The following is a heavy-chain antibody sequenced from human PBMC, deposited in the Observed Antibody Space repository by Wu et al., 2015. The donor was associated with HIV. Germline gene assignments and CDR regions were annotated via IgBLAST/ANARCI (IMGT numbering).Heavy chain of an antibody. V-gene: IGHV1-46*01. CDR3: ARRRLVGATSWFDP. CDR2: INPAGGSG. Sequence: QVQLVQSGAEVKKPGASVKLSCKASGYTFTTYYMHWVRQAPGQGLEWVGIINPAGGSGSYAQKFQGRVTITADESTSTAYMELRSLRSDDTAVYYCARRRLVGATSWFDPWGQGTLVTVSS. D-gene: IGHD1-26*01. J-gene: IGHJ5*02. CDR1: GYTFTTYY.